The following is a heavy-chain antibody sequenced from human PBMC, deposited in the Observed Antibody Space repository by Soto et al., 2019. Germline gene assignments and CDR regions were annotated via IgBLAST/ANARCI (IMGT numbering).Heavy chain of an antibody. D-gene: IGHD6-19*01. CDR1: GYTFTGYA. V-gene: IGHV1-3*05. CDR2: INAGNGNT. Sequence: QVQLVQSGAEEKKPGASVKVSCKASGYTFTGYAMHWVRQAPGQRLEWMGWINAGNGNTKYSQKFQARVTITRDTSASTAYMELSSLRYEDTAVYYCARAVAVPADFDYWGQGTLVTVSS. J-gene: IGHJ4*02. CDR3: ARAVAVPADFDY.